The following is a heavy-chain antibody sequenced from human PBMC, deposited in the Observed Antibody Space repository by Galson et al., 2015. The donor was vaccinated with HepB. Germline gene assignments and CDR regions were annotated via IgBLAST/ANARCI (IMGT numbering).Heavy chain of an antibody. Sequence: LVKPTQTLTLTCTISGFSLSNGGVGVGWIRQPPGRALEWLALIYWDDDKRYSPSLKSRLTITKDTSKNQVVLTMTNMDPVDTGTYYCAHRHSTSWDEKNSHYWGQGTLVTVSS. V-gene: IGHV2-5*02. CDR2: IYWDDDK. CDR1: GFSLSNGGVG. J-gene: IGHJ4*02. CDR3: AHRHSTSWDEKNSHY. D-gene: IGHD6-13*01.